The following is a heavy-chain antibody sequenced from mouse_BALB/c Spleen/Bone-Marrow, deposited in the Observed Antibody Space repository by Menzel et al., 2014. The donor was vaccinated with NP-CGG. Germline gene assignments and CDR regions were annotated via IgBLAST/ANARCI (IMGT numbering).Heavy chain of an antibody. D-gene: IGHD2-14*01. CDR3: ARYRNYDY. CDR1: GYTFTDYY. V-gene: IGHV1-26*01. Sequence: EFPLQQSLPELVKPGASVKMSCKASGYTFTDYYMKWVRQSHDPSLEWNGDINPNNGSTFSPPKFKVKATLTVDKSSSQDSRKQKSLQSMDSTVIYCARYRNYDYWGQGTTRKVSS. J-gene: IGHJ2*01. CDR2: INPNNGST.